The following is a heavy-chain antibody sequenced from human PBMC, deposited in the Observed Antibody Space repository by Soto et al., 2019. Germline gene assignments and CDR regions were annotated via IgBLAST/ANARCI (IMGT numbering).Heavy chain of an antibody. D-gene: IGHD2-2*01. Sequence: QVQLQESGPRLMKPSQTLSLTCSVSGGSITSGGYFWSWIRQHPGKGLEWIGNIYHSGSTYYNPSLKSRVTISLETSKSQFSLKLSSVTAADTAVYYCAREGLFRTFFDYWGQGTLVTVSS. V-gene: IGHV4-31*03. J-gene: IGHJ4*02. CDR1: GGSITSGGYF. CDR3: AREGLFRTFFDY. CDR2: IYHSGST.